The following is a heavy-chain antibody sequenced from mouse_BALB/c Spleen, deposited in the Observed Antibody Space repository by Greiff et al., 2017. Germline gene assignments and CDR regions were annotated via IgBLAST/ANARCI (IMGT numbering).Heavy chain of an antibody. Sequence: EVQRVESGGGLVKPGGSLKLSCAASGFTFSDYYMYWVRQTPEKRLEWVATISDGGSYTYYPDSVKGRFTISRDNAKNNLYLQMSSLKSEDTAMYYCARDQLGRFAYWGQGTLVTVSA. CDR2: ISDGGSYT. D-gene: IGHD4-1*02. CDR1: GFTFSDYY. CDR3: ARDQLGRFAY. V-gene: IGHV5-4*02. J-gene: IGHJ3*01.